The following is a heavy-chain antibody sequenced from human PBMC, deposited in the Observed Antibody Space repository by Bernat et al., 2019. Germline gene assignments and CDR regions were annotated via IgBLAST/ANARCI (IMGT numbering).Heavy chain of an antibody. J-gene: IGHJ4*02. V-gene: IGHV3-33*01. CDR3: ARTPRYDTWYFDY. CDR1: GFTFSSHV. CDR2: MWYDGSSE. Sequence: QVQLVESGGGVVQPGRSLRVSCAASGFTFSSHVVHWVRQAPGKGLEWVAVMWYDGSSEYYADSVKGRFTISRDISENTLSLQMNSLRAEDTAVYYCARTPRYDTWYFDYWGQGTVVTVSS. D-gene: IGHD3-16*01.